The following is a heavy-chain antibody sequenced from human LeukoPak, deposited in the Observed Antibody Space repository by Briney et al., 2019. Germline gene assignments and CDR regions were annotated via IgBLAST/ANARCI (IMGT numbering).Heavy chain of an antibody. CDR2: INHSGST. D-gene: IGHD1-26*01. J-gene: IGHJ2*01. Sequence: SETLSLTCAVYGRSFSGYYWSWIRQPPGKGLEWIGEINHSGSTNYNPSLKSRVTISVDTSKNQFSLKLSSVTAADTAVYYCARGRTMYSRSYYWYFDLWGRGTLVTVSS. CDR3: ARGRTMYSRSYYWYFDL. CDR1: GRSFSGYY. V-gene: IGHV4-34*01.